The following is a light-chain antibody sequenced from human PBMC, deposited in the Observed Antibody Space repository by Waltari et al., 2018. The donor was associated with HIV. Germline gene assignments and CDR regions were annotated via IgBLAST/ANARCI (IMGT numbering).Light chain of an antibody. J-gene: IGLJ3*02. V-gene: IGLV1-44*01. CDR3: AAWDDSLNGQGV. CDR1: SSNLGTNT. CDR2: NNN. Sequence: QSVLTQPPSASGTPGQRVTISCSGSSSNLGTNTVSWYQQVPGTSPKLLIYNNNQRPSGVPDRFACSKSGTSASLAITGLQSEDEADYHCAAWDDSLNGQGVFGGGTKLTVL.